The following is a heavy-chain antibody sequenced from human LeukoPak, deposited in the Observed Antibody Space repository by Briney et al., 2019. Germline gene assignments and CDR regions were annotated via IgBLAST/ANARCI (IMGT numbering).Heavy chain of an antibody. V-gene: IGHV1-8*01. CDR3: ARGRGDFDWLWDYYYYMDV. D-gene: IGHD3-9*01. J-gene: IGHJ6*03. Sequence: ASVKVSCKASGYTFTSYDINWVRQATGQGLEWMGWMNPNSGNTGYAQKFQGRVTMTRNTSISTAYMELSSLRSEDTAVYYCARGRGDFDWLWDYYYYMDVWGKGTTVTVSS. CDR1: GYTFTSYD. CDR2: MNPNSGNT.